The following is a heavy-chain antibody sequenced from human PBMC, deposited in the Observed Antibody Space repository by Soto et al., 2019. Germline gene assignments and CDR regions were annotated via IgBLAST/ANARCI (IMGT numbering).Heavy chain of an antibody. D-gene: IGHD1-26*01. CDR2: ISSSGSTI. CDR3: ARGELRDWYFDL. Sequence: PGGSLRLSCAASGFTFSSYEMNWVRQAPGKGLEWVSYISSSGSTIYYADSVKGRFTISRDNAKNSLYLQMNSLRAEDTAVYYCARGELRDWYFDLWGRGTLVTVSS. V-gene: IGHV3-48*03. J-gene: IGHJ2*01. CDR1: GFTFSSYE.